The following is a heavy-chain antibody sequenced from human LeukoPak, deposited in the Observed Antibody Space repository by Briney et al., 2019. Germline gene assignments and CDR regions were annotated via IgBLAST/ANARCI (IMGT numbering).Heavy chain of an antibody. CDR1: GFTFRRYW. V-gene: IGHV3-7*02. Sequence: GGSLRLSCAASGFTFRRYWMSWVRQAPGKGREWVANIKQDGSEKYYVDSVKGRFTISRDNAKNSLYLQMNSLRAEDTAVYYCAKNSGSYDSWGQGTLVTVSS. D-gene: IGHD1-26*01. J-gene: IGHJ5*01. CDR3: AKNSGSYDS. CDR2: IKQDGSEK.